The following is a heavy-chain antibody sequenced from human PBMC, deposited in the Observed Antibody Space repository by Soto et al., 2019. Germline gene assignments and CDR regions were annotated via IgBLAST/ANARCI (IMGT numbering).Heavy chain of an antibody. D-gene: IGHD2-15*01. J-gene: IGHJ4*02. CDR3: VKDVAPGGLDY. V-gene: IGHV3-9*02. CDR1: GFRTNDRA. CDR2: IYCKSERI. Sequence: VQLVESGGGLVQPGRSLRLSCTTSGFRTNDRAMHWIRQAPGKGLEWVSGIYCKSERIDYADSVKGRFTISRDNAGISLYLQMNSLREEDTAVYYCVKDVAPGGLDYWGQGALVTVSA.